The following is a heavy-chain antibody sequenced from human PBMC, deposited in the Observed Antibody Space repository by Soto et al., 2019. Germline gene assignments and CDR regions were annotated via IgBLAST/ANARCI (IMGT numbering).Heavy chain of an antibody. J-gene: IGHJ4*02. Sequence: GASVKVSCKASGGTFSSYAISWVRQAPGQGLEWMGGIIPIFGTANYAQKFQGRVTITADESTSTAYMELSSLRSEDTAVYYCARGVQGGRYYYDSSGTLHFDYWDQGTLVTVSS. D-gene: IGHD3-22*01. CDR2: IIPIFGTA. CDR1: GGTFSSYA. V-gene: IGHV1-69*13. CDR3: ARGVQGGRYYYDSSGTLHFDY.